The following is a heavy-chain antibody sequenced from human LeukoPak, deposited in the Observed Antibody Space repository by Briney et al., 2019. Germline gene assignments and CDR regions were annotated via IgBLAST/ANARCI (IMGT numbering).Heavy chain of an antibody. D-gene: IGHD1-26*01. V-gene: IGHV3-30*04. Sequence: GGSLGLSCAASGFTFSSYAMHWVRQAPGKGLEWVAVISYDGSNKYYADSVKGRFTISRDNSKNTLYLQMNSLRAEDTAVYYCAREVVGATENAFDIWGQGTMVTVSS. J-gene: IGHJ3*02. CDR2: ISYDGSNK. CDR1: GFTFSSYA. CDR3: AREVVGATENAFDI.